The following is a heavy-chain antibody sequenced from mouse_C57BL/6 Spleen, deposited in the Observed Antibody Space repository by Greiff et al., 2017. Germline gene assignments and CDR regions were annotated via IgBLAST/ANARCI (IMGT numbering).Heavy chain of an antibody. CDR2: ISSGSSTI. CDR3: ARAATAHYWYFDG. Sequence: EVKLVESGGGLVKPGGSLKLSCAASGFTFSDYGMHWVRQAPEKGLEWVAYISSGSSTIYYADTVKGRFTISRDNAKNTLFLQMTSLRAEDTAMYYCARAATAHYWYFDGWGTGTTVTVSS. D-gene: IGHD1-2*01. V-gene: IGHV5-17*01. J-gene: IGHJ1*03. CDR1: GFTFSDYG.